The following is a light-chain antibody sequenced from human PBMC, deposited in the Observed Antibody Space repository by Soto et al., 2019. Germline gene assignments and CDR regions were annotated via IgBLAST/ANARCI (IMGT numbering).Light chain of an antibody. CDR2: AAS. CDR3: QQTHSIPPT. Sequence: DIQMTQSPSSLSASVGDRVTVTCRTSHIVDTSLNWYQQKPGKAPKLLIYAASSVQSGVPERLSGSGSATFFTLTIHNLQPDDFATYFCQQTHSIPPTFGPGTKVDIK. J-gene: IGKJ2*01. CDR1: HIVDTS. V-gene: IGKV1-39*01.